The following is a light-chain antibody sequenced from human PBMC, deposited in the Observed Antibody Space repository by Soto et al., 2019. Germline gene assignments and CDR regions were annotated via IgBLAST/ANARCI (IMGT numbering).Light chain of an antibody. CDR1: ENVDTN. CDR2: GAS. J-gene: IGKJ5*01. CDR3: QQYGSSPPIT. V-gene: IGKV3-20*01. Sequence: EIVMTQSPSTFSVSPGEGATLSCRASENVDTNLAWYQHKPGQAPRLLIYGASTRAAGVPDRFSGSGSGTDFTLTISRLEPEDFAVYYCQQYGSSPPITFCQGTRLEIK.